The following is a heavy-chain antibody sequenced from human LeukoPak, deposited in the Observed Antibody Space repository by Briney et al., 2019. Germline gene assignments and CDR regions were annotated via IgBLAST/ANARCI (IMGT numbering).Heavy chain of an antibody. CDR1: GGTFSSYA. CDR2: IIPIFGTA. D-gene: IGHD3-22*01. V-gene: IGHV1-69*13. Sequence: GASVKVSCKASGGTFSSYAISWVRQAPGQGLEWMGGIIPIFGTANYAQKFQGRVTITADESTSTAYMELSSLRSEDTAVHYCARGPKHDSSGYWDYWGQGTLVTVSS. J-gene: IGHJ4*02. CDR3: ARGPKHDSSGYWDY.